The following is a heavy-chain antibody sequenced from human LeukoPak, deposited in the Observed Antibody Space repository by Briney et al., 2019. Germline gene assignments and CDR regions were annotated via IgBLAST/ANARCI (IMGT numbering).Heavy chain of an antibody. CDR1: GGSISSGGYY. D-gene: IGHD3-22*01. CDR3: ARENGYQIDY. V-gene: IGHV4-31*03. J-gene: IGHJ4*02. Sequence: PSQTLSLTCTVSGGSISSGGYYWSWIRQHPGKGLEWIGYICYSGSTYYNPSLRSRVTISVDTSKNQFSLKLSSVTAADTAVYYCARENGYQIDYWGQGTLVTVSS. CDR2: ICYSGST.